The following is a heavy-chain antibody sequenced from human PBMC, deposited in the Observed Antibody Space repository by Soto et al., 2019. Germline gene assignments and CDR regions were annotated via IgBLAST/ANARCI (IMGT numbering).Heavy chain of an antibody. CDR1: GYTFTNYY. V-gene: IGHV1-46*01. CDR3: ARGRFTTVTTWWYFDY. D-gene: IGHD4-17*01. CDR2: INPSTGST. Sequence: GASVKVSCKASGYTFTNYYIHWVRQAPGQGLELMGIINPSTGSTTYAQKFQGRVTLTRXXXXXXVXMXLXXXXSEXTAVYYCARGRFTTVTTWWYFDYWGQGALVTVSS. J-gene: IGHJ4*02.